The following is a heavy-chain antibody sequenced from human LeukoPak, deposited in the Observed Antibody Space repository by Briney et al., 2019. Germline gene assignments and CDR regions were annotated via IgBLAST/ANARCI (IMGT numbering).Heavy chain of an antibody. J-gene: IGHJ6*02. CDR2: IYYSGST. V-gene: IGHV4-39*01. CDR3: ARHAPYYGMDV. Sequence: SETLSLTCTVSGGSISSSSYYWGWIRQPPGKGLEWIWSIYYSGSTYYNPSLKSRVTISVDTSKNQFSLKLSSVTAADTAVYYCARHAPYYGMDVWGQGTTVTVSS. CDR1: GGSISSSSYY.